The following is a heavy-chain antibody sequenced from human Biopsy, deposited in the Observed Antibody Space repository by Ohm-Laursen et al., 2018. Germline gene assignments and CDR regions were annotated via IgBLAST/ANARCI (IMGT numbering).Heavy chain of an antibody. CDR1: RFTFSTYG. D-gene: IGHD3-10*01. CDR3: VKDRGAAGTDYYYGMDV. CDR2: ISFDGSDQ. J-gene: IGHJ6*02. Sequence: SLRLSCTASRFTFSTYGMHWVRQAPGKGLEWVAVISFDGSDQKYADSVKGRFTISRDNSKNTLYLQMNSLRAEDTAVFYCVKDRGAAGTDYYYGMDVWGQGTTATVSS. V-gene: IGHV3-30*18.